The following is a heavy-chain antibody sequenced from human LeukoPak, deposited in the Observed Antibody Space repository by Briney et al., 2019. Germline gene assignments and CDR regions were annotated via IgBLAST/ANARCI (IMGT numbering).Heavy chain of an antibody. CDR2: INHSGST. V-gene: IGHV4-34*01. CDR1: GGSFSGYY. D-gene: IGHD3-3*01. J-gene: IGHJ4*02. CDR3: ARGKDFWSGYYSSDY. Sequence: SETLSLTCAVYGGSFSGYYWSWIRQPPGRGLEWIGEINHSGSTNYNPSLKSRVTISVDTSKNQFSLKLSSVTAADTAVYYCARGKDFWSGYYSSDYWGQGTLVTVSS.